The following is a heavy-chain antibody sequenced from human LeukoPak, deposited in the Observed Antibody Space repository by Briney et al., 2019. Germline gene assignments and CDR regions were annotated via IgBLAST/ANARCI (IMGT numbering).Heavy chain of an antibody. CDR1: GYTFTGYY. J-gene: IGHJ6*03. Sequence: ASVKVSCKASGYTFTGYYMHWVRQAPGQGLEWMGWINPNSGGTNYAQKFQGGVTMTRDTSISTAYMELSRLRSDDTAVYYCARAGAAAGINYYYYMDVWGKGTTVTVSS. CDR3: ARAGAAAGINYYYYMDV. D-gene: IGHD6-13*01. V-gene: IGHV1-2*02. CDR2: INPNSGGT.